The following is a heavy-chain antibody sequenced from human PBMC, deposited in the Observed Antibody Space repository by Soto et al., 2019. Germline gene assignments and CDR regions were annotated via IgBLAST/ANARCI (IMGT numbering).Heavy chain of an antibody. Sequence: VQLVESGGGVVQPGRSLRLSCAASGFTFSSYGMHWVRQAPGKGLEWVAVIWYDGSKKYYVDSVKGRFTISRDTSKNTLYRQRNSLRAEDTAVYYRARNRELAGQNIWFDPWCQGTLVTVSS. CDR1: GFTFSSYG. V-gene: IGHV3-33*01. D-gene: IGHD1-26*01. J-gene: IGHJ5*02. CDR2: IWYDGSKK. CDR3: ARNRELAGQNIWFDP.